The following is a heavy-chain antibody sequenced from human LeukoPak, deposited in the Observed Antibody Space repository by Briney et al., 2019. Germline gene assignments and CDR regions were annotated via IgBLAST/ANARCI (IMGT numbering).Heavy chain of an antibody. D-gene: IGHD3-22*01. Sequence: GGSLRLSCAASGFTFSSYSMNWVRQAPGKGLEWVSSISSSGSYKYYAYSVKGRFTFSRDNAKNSLYLQMNIPRAEATAVYYWVTDYNDSSGLDYWGQGTLVTVSS. CDR3: VTDYNDSSGLDY. CDR1: GFTFSSYS. CDR2: ISSSGSYK. V-gene: IGHV3-21*01. J-gene: IGHJ4*02.